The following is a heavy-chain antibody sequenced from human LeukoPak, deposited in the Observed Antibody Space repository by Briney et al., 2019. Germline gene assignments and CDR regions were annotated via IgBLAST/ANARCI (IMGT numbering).Heavy chain of an antibody. CDR1: GFIFGSHG. CDR2: ISYDGSNK. CDR3: AKGDSGSWYGIFDS. D-gene: IGHD6-13*01. Sequence: GGSLRLSCAASGFIFGSHGMHWGRQAPGKGREWVAVISYDGSNKDYAASGKGRFTISKDNYKNTLSLKMNSVGVEDTAVYYCAKGDSGSWYGIFDSWGQGTLVTVSS. J-gene: IGHJ4*02. V-gene: IGHV3-30*18.